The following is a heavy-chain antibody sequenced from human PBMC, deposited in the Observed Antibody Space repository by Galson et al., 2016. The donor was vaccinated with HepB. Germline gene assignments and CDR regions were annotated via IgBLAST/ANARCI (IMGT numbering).Heavy chain of an antibody. D-gene: IGHD4-23*01. CDR1: GYTFRNFV. V-gene: IGHV1-18*04. CDR2: ISVYNGDT. J-gene: IGHJ3*02. Sequence: SVKVSCKASGYTFRNFVINWVRQAPGQGLEWMGRISVYNGDTSFAQNLQVRVTLTTDTSSNTAYMELRNLRPDDTTLYYCAREGYGGIDAFDIWGQGTMVIDSS. CDR3: AREGYGGIDAFDI.